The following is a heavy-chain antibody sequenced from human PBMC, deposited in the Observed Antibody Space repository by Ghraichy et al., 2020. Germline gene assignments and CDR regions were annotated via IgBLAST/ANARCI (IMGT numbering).Heavy chain of an antibody. V-gene: IGHV4-39*01. CDR3: ARKKPGRSDY. J-gene: IGHJ4*02. CDR2: IYYSGST. CDR1: GGSISSSTYY. Sequence: SENLSLTCTVSGGSISSSTYYWGWIRQPPGKGLEWIGSIYYSGSTYYNPSLKSRVTISVDTSKNQFSLKLSSVTATDTAVYYCARKKPGRSDYWGQGTLVTVS.